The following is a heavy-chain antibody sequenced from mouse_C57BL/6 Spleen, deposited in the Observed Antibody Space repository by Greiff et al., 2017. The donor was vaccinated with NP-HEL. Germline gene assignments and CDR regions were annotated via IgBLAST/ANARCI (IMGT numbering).Heavy chain of an antibody. D-gene: IGHD2-4*01. CDR1: GYAFTNYL. CDR2: INPGSGGT. V-gene: IGHV1-54*01. CDR3: ARVSDYDYDGAWFAY. Sequence: QVQLQQSGAELVRPGTSVKVSCKASGYAFTNYLIAWVKQRPGQGLEWIGVINPGSGGTNYTEKFKGKATLTADKSSSTAYMPLSSLTSEDSAVYFGARVSDYDYDGAWFAYWGQGTLVTVSA. J-gene: IGHJ3*01.